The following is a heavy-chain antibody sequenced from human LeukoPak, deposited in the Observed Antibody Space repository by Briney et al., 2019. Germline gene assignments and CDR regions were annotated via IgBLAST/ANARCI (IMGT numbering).Heavy chain of an antibody. Sequence: GGSLRLSCAASGFTFDDYGMSWVRQAPGKGLEWVSGINWNGGSTGYADSVKGRFTISRDNSKNTLYLQMNSLRAEDTAVYYCAKEPQRTMIVVVITQYYFDYWGQGTLVTVSS. D-gene: IGHD3-22*01. J-gene: IGHJ4*02. CDR3: AKEPQRTMIVVVITQYYFDY. CDR1: GFTFDDYG. CDR2: INWNGGST. V-gene: IGHV3-20*04.